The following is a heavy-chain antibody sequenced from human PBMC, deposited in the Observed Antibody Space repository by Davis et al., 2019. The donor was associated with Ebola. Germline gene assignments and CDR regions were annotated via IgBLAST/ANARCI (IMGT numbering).Heavy chain of an antibody. J-gene: IGHJ4*02. V-gene: IGHV1-69*13. D-gene: IGHD3-16*02. CDR3: ARASYDYVWGNYRYFDY. Sequence: AASVKVSCKASGGTFSTYAISWVRQAPGQGLEWMGGIIPIYGTSNYAQKFQGRVTITADESTGTAYMELSSLRSEDTAVFYCARASYDYVWGNYRYFDYWGQGTLVTVSS. CDR1: GGTFSTYA. CDR2: IIPIYGTS.